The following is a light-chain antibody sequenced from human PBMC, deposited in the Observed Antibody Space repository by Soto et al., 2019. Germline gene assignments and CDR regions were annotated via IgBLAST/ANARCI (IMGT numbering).Light chain of an antibody. J-gene: IGLJ1*01. CDR1: SSDVGNYNY. V-gene: IGLV2-14*01. Sequence: QSALTQPASVSGSPGQSITISCTGTSSDVGNYNYVSWYQQHPRKAPKLMIYEVSNRPSGVSYRFSGSKSGNTASLTISGLQAEDEADYYCTSYTSYSTYVFGTGTKLIVL. CDR2: EVS. CDR3: TSYTSYSTYV.